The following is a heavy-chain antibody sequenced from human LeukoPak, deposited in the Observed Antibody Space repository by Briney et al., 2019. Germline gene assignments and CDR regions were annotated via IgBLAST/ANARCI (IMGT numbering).Heavy chain of an antibody. CDR1: GYTFTSYG. Sequence: ASVTVSCKASGYTFTSYGISWVRQAPGQGLEWMGRISAYNGNTNYAQKLQGRVTMTTDTSTSTAYMELRSLRSDDTAVYYCARGLPRASSTSCSLYMDVWGKGTTVTVSS. V-gene: IGHV1-18*01. D-gene: IGHD2-2*01. CDR2: ISAYNGNT. J-gene: IGHJ6*03. CDR3: ARGLPRASSTSCSLYMDV.